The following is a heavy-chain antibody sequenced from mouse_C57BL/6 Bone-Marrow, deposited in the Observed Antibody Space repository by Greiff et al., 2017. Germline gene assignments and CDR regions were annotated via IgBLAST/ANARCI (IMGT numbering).Heavy chain of an antibody. V-gene: IGHV1-55*01. CDR2: IYPGSGRT. J-gene: IGHJ4*01. CDR3: ARISNDKDYAMDY. Sequence: QVQLQQPGAELVKPGASVKMSCKASGYTFTSYWITWVKQRPGQGLEWIGDIYPGSGRTNYNEKFKSKATLTVDTSSSTAYLQRSSLTSEDSAVYDCARISNDKDYAMDYWGQGTSVTVSS. D-gene: IGHD2-12*01. CDR1: GYTFTSYW.